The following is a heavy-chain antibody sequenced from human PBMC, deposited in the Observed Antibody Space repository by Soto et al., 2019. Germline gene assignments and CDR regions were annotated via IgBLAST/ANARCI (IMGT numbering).Heavy chain of an antibody. D-gene: IGHD2-15*01. V-gene: IGHV4-59*01. Sequence: PSETLSLTCTVSGGSISSYYWSWIRQPPGKGLEWIGYIYYSGSTNYNPSLKSRVTISVDTSKNQFSLKLSSVTAADTAVYYCARGGYCSGGSCYSFRYWGQGTLVTVAS. CDR2: IYYSGST. CDR1: GGSISSYY. J-gene: IGHJ4*02. CDR3: ARGGYCSGGSCYSFRY.